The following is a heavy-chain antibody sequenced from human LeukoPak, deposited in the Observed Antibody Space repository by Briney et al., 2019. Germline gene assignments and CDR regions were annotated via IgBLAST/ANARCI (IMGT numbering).Heavy chain of an antibody. CDR1: GFTFSDYY. J-gene: IGHJ4*02. Sequence: GGSLRLSCAASGFTFSDYYMSWIRQAPGKGLEWVSYITNSGSTIYYADSVKGRFTISRDNSKNTLFLQMNSLRAEDTAVYYCAKGYYGSGSYGWFDYWGQGTLVTVSS. D-gene: IGHD3-10*01. V-gene: IGHV3-11*01. CDR3: AKGYYGSGSYGWFDY. CDR2: ITNSGSTI.